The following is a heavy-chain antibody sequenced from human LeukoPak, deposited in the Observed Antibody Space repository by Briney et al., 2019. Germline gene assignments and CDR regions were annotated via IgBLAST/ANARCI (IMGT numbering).Heavy chain of an antibody. Sequence: GGSLRLSCAASGFTFSSYSMNWVRQAPGKGLEWVSSISSSSSTIYYADSVKGRFTISRDNSKNTLYLQMNSLRAEDTAVYYCARTVSYYYGMDVWGQGTTVTVSS. J-gene: IGHJ6*02. V-gene: IGHV3-48*01. CDR1: GFTFSSYS. CDR3: ARTVSYYYGMDV. CDR2: ISSSSSTI.